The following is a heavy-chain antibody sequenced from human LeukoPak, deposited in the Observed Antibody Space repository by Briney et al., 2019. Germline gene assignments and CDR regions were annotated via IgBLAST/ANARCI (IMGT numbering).Heavy chain of an antibody. CDR3: ARGPMVRGVAEVDY. CDR2: IYYSGST. J-gene: IGHJ4*02. CDR1: GGSISSGDYY. V-gene: IGHV4-30-4*08. Sequence: SETLSLTCTVSGGSISSGDYYWSWIRQPPGKGLEWIGYIYYSGSTYYNPSLKSRVTISVDTSKNQFSLKLSSVTAADTAVYYCARGPMVRGVAEVDYWGQGTLVTVSS. D-gene: IGHD3-10*01.